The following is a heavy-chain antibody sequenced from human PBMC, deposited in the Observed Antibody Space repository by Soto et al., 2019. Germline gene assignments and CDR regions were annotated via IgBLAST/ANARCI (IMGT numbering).Heavy chain of an antibody. V-gene: IGHV1-46*01. CDR2: INPSGGST. CDR3: VRGGEGHCSGGSCYSADY. CDR1: GYTFTSYY. D-gene: IGHD2-15*01. Sequence: QVQLVQSGAEVKKPGASVKVSCKASGYTFTSYYMHWVRQAPGQGLEWMGIINPSGGSTSYAQKFQGRVTMTRDTSTSTVYRELSSLRSEDTAVYYCVRGGEGHCSGGSCYSADYWGQGTLVTVSS. J-gene: IGHJ4*02.